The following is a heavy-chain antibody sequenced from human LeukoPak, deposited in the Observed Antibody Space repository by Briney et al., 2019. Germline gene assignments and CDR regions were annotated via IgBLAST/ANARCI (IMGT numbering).Heavy chain of an antibody. CDR1: GGSISSYY. CDR2: IYYSGST. D-gene: IGHD3-10*01. Sequence: SETLSLTCTVSGGSISSYYWSWIRQPPGKGLEWIGYIYYSGSTNYNPSLKSRVTISVDTSKNQFSLKLSPVTAADTAVYYCARVVYYGSGSSISYYFDYWGQGTLVTVSS. J-gene: IGHJ4*02. CDR3: ARVVYYGSGSSISYYFDY. V-gene: IGHV4-59*01.